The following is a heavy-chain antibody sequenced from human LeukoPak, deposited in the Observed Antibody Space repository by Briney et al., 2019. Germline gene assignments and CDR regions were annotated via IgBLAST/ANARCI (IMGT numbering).Heavy chain of an antibody. CDR3: AKDHYSSSGYPDY. Sequence: GGSLRLSCAASGFTFSNYGMFWVRQAPGMGLQWVTIISYDGSKKYYADSVKGRFTISRDNSKNTLYLQMNSLRAEDTAVYYCAKDHYSSSGYPDYWGQGTLVTVSS. CDR1: GFTFSNYG. J-gene: IGHJ4*02. D-gene: IGHD3-22*01. CDR2: ISYDGSKK. V-gene: IGHV3-30*18.